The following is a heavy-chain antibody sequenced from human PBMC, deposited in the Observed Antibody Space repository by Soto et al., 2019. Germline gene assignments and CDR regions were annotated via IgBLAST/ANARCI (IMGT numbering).Heavy chain of an antibody. CDR3: ARAVVEGYYYYYGMDV. D-gene: IGHD2-15*01. CDR2: INPSGGST. Sequence: ASVKVSCKASGYTFTSYYMHWERQAPGQGLEWMGIINPSGGSTSYAQKFPGRVTMTRDTSTSTVYMELSSLRSEDTAVYYCARAVVEGYYYYYGMDVWGQGTTVTVSS. CDR1: GYTFTSYY. J-gene: IGHJ6*02. V-gene: IGHV1-46*01.